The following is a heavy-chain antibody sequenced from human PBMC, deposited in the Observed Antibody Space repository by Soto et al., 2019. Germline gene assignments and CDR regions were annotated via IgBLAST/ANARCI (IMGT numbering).Heavy chain of an antibody. D-gene: IGHD2-15*01. CDR2: IYSCGST. V-gene: IGHV3-66*03. Sequence: EVQLVESGGGLIQPGGSLRLSCAASGFTVSSNYMSWVRQAPGKGLEWVSVIYSCGSTYYADSVKGRFTISRDNSKNTLYLQMNSLRAADTAVYYCAREVGSGGSCYSGDGYFDLWGRGTLVTVSS. CDR3: AREVGSGGSCYSGDGYFDL. J-gene: IGHJ2*01. CDR1: GFTVSSNY.